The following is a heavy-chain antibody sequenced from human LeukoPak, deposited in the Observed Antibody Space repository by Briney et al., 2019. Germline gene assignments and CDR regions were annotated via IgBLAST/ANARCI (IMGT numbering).Heavy chain of an antibody. V-gene: IGHV3-43*02. CDR2: ISGDGGST. Sequence: GGSLRLSCAASGFTFDDYAMHWVRQAPGRGLEWVSLISGDGGSTYSANSVKGRFTISRDNSKNSLYLQMNSLRTEDTALYYCAKDIDSSWYAEYFQHWGQGTLVTVSS. D-gene: IGHD6-13*01. CDR3: AKDIDSSWYAEYFQH. J-gene: IGHJ1*01. CDR1: GFTFDDYA.